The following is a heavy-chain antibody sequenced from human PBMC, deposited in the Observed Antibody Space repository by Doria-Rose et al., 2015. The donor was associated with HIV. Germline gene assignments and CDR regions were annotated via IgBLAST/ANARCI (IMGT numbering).Heavy chain of an antibody. CDR1: GVSLSSPGMG. CDR2: IFSDDER. V-gene: IGHV2-26*01. D-gene: IGHD6-13*01. CDR3: ARIKSSRWYHKYYLDF. Sequence: QVTLKESGPVLVKPTETLTLTCTVSGVSLSSPGMGVSWIRQPPGKALEWLANIFSDDERYYNTSPKSRLTTSRGTSKSQVVLTMTDMDPVDTATYYCARIKSSRWYHKYYLDFWGQGTLVIVST. J-gene: IGHJ4*02.